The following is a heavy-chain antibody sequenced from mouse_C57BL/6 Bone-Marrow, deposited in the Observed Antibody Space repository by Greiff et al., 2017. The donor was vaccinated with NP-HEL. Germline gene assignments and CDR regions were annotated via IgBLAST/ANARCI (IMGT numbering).Heavy chain of an antibody. CDR3: ARADGYYYFDY. V-gene: IGHV5-4*03. CDR2: ISDGGSYT. J-gene: IGHJ2*01. Sequence: EVKLMESGGGLVKPGGSLKLSCAASGFTFSSYAMSWVRQTPEKRLEWVATISDGGSYTYYPDNVKGRFTISRDNAKNNLYLQMSHLKSEDTAMYYCARADGYYYFDYWGQGTTLTVSS. CDR1: GFTFSSYA. D-gene: IGHD2-3*01.